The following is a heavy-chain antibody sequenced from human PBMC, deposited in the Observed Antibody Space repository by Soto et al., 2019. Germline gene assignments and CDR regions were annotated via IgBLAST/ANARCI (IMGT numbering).Heavy chain of an antibody. V-gene: IGHV2-5*02. CDR3: AHRRGLWFENWFDP. CDR2: IYWDDDK. Sequence: ESGPTLVNPTQTLTLTCTFSGFSLSTSGVGVGWIRQPPGKALEWLALIYWDDDKRYSPSLKSRLTITKDTSKNQVVLTITNMDPVDTATYYCAHRRGLWFENWFDPWGQGTLVTVSS. CDR1: GFSLSTSGVG. J-gene: IGHJ5*02. D-gene: IGHD3-10*01.